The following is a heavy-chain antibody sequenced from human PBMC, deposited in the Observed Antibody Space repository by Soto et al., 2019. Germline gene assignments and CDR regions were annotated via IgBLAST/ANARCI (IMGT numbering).Heavy chain of an antibody. CDR3: ARDGRARSAYSSDYYYFSGMDV. J-gene: IGHJ6*02. CDR1: GFTFGSYE. D-gene: IGHD3-3*01. V-gene: IGHV3-48*03. Sequence: EVQLVESGGGLVQPGGSLRLSCEASGFTFGSYEMNWVRQAPGKGLEWVSHTSGSGSTIYYADFLKGRFTIYRDNAKNSLYLQMNSLRDEDTAVYFCARDGRARSAYSSDYYYFSGMDVWGQGTTVTVSS. CDR2: TSGSGSTI.